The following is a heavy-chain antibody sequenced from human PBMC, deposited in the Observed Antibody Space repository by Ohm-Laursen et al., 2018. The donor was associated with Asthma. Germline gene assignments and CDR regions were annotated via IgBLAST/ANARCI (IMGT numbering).Heavy chain of an antibody. D-gene: IGHD3-3*01. CDR1: GFTFSSYS. Sequence: SLRLSCSASGFTFSSYSMNWVRQAPGKGLEWVSSISSSSSYIYYADSVKGRLTISRDNAKNSLYLQMNSLRAEDTAVYYCASFPTYYDFWSGYVFDYWGQGTLVTVSS. J-gene: IGHJ4*02. V-gene: IGHV3-21*01. CDR2: ISSSSSYI. CDR3: ASFPTYYDFWSGYVFDY.